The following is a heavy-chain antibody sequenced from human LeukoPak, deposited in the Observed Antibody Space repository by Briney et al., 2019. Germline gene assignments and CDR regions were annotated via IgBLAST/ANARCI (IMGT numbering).Heavy chain of an antibody. D-gene: IGHD6-19*01. J-gene: IGHJ4*02. V-gene: IGHV3-48*01. Sequence: PGGSLRLSCAASGFTFSSYSMNWVRQAPGKGLEWVSYISSSSSTIYYADSVKGRSTISRDNAENSLYLQMNSLRAEDTAVYYCARAQWLVHDYWGQGTLVTVSS. CDR3: ARAQWLVHDY. CDR2: ISSSSSTI. CDR1: GFTFSSYS.